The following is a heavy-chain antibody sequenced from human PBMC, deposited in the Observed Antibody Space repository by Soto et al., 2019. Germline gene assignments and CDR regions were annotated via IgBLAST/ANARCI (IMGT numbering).Heavy chain of an antibody. CDR3: TTGTLDHDAFDI. CDR2: IKSKTDGGPT. CDR1: GFTFSNAW. D-gene: IGHD1-1*01. J-gene: IGHJ3*02. Sequence: EVQLVESGGGLVKPGGSLRLSCAASGFTFSNAWMNWVRQAPGKGLEWVGRIKSKTDGGPTDYASPVKGRFTILRNNSKNTLYLQMNSLKTEDTAVYYCTTGTLDHDAFDIWGQGTMVTVSS. V-gene: IGHV3-15*07.